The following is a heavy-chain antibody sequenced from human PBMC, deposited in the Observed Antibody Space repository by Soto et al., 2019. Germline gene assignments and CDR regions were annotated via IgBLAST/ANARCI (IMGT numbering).Heavy chain of an antibody. CDR1: GGSISSSSYY. J-gene: IGHJ4*02. D-gene: IGHD1-26*01. V-gene: IGHV4-39*01. CDR2: ISYSGST. Sequence: QLQLQESGPGLVKPSETLSLTCTVPGGSISSSSYYWGWIRQPPGKGLEWIGSISYSGSTYYNPSLKSRVTISVDTSTNQFSLKLSSVTAADTAVYYCARLRVGATWDWGQGTLVTVSS. CDR3: ARLRVGATWD.